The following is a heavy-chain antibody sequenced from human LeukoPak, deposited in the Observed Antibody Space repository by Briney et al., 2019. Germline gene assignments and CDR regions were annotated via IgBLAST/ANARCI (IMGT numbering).Heavy chain of an antibody. J-gene: IGHJ4*02. CDR2: INHSGST. Sequence: SETLSLTCAVYGGSFSGYYWSWIRQPPGKGLEWIGQINHSGSTYYNPSLKSRVTISVDTSKNQFSLKLSSVTAADTAVYYCARVHYDFWSGYYFNDYWGQGTLVTVSS. CDR1: GGSFSGYY. V-gene: IGHV4-34*09. D-gene: IGHD3-3*01. CDR3: ARVHYDFWSGYYFNDY.